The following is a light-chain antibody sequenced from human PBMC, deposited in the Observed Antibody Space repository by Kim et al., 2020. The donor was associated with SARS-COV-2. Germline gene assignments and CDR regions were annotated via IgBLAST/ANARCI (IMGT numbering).Light chain of an antibody. Sequence: DIQMTQSPSTLSASVGDRVTIICRASQSVGNWLAWYQQKPGKAPKLLIYSASNLESGVPARFSGSGFGTEFTLTISSVQPEDSATYYCQQYDSYPRVTFGRGTKLEIK. J-gene: IGKJ2*01. CDR1: QSVGNW. V-gene: IGKV1-5*03. CDR2: SAS. CDR3: QQYDSYPRVT.